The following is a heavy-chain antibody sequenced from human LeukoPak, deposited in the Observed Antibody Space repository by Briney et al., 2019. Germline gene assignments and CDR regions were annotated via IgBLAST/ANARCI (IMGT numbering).Heavy chain of an antibody. CDR2: ISYDGSNK. V-gene: IGHV3-30*18. J-gene: IGHJ4*02. CDR1: GFTFSSYG. Sequence: GGSLRLSCAASGFTFSSYGMHWVRQAPGKGLEWLAVISYDGSNKYYADSVKGRFTISRDNSNNTLYLQMNSLRAEDTAVYYCAKERGRTVTTRPTFDYWGQGTLVTVSS. CDR3: AKERGRTVTTRPTFDY. D-gene: IGHD4-17*01.